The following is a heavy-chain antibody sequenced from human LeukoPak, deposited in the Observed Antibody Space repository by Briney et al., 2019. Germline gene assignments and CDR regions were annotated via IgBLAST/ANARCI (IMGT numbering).Heavy chain of an antibody. CDR3: ARGSFMVRGVVTHNCFDP. CDR1: GYSFTSYW. CDR2: IYPGDSDT. V-gene: IGHV5-51*01. D-gene: IGHD3-10*01. Sequence: KHGESLKISCKGSGYSFTSYWIGWVRQMPGKGLEWMGIIYPGDSDTKYSPSFQGQVTISADKSISTAYLQWSSLKASDTAMYYCARGSFMVRGVVTHNCFDPWGQGTLVTVSS. J-gene: IGHJ5*02.